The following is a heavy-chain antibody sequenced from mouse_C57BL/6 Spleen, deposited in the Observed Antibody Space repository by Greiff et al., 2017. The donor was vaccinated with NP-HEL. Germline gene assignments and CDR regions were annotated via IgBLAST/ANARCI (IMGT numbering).Heavy chain of an antibody. Sequence: VQLQQSGPELVKPGASVKISCKASGYAFSSSWMNWVKQRPGKGLEWIGRIYPGDGDTNYNGKFKGKATLTADKSSSTAYMQLSSLTSEESAVYFCARREITTVDWYFDVWGTGTTVTVSS. CDR2: IYPGDGDT. CDR1: GYAFSSSW. J-gene: IGHJ1*03. V-gene: IGHV1-82*01. CDR3: ARREITTVDWYFDV. D-gene: IGHD1-1*01.